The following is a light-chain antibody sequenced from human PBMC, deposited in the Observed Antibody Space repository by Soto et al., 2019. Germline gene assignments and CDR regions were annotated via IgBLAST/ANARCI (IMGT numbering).Light chain of an antibody. J-gene: IGKJ1*01. CDR2: KAS. CDR3: QQYNSYSWT. V-gene: IGKV1-5*03. CDR1: QSISSW. Sequence: DIQMTQSPSTLSASVGDRVTITCRASQSISSWLGWYQQKPGKAPKLLIYKASSLESGVPSRFSGSGSGTEFTLTISRLQPDDFATYCCQQYNSYSWTFGQGTKVDIK.